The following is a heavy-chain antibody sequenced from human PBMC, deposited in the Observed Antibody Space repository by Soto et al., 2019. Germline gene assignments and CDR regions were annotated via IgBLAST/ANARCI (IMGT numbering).Heavy chain of an antibody. Sequence: ETLSLTCAVYGGSFSGYYWSWIRQPPGKGLEWIGEINHSGSTNYNPSLKSRVTISVDTSKNQFSLKLSSVTAADTAVYYCARSLRFLEWSHSYYYYGMDVWGQGTTVTVSS. CDR1: GGSFSGYY. D-gene: IGHD3-3*01. V-gene: IGHV4-34*01. CDR3: ARSLRFLEWSHSYYYYGMDV. CDR2: INHSGST. J-gene: IGHJ6*02.